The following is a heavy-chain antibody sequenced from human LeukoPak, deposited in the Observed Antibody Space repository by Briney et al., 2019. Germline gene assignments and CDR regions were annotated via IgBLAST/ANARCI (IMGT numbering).Heavy chain of an antibody. CDR2: INWNSANI. CDR1: GFIFDNYA. J-gene: IGHJ4*02. D-gene: IGHD6-13*01. V-gene: IGHV3-9*03. CDR3: AKADSHTISSPGVFDF. Sequence: GGSLRLSCAASGFIFDNYAMHWVRQAPGKGLEWVSGINWNSANIDYADSVKGRFTISRDNAKNSLHLQTNSLRPEDMAIYCCAKADSHTISSPGVFDFWGQGIRVTVSP.